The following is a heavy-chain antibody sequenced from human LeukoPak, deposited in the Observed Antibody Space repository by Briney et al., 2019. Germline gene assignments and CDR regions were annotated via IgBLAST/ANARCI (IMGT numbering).Heavy chain of an antibody. D-gene: IGHD6-6*01. V-gene: IGHV3-30*18. Sequence: QTGGSLRLSCAASGFTFRSYGMHWVRQAPGKGLEWVAVISYDGSHQNYADSVKGRLTISRDNSKNTLYLQMNSLRAEDTAVYYCAKEQNEYRSSSLDCWGQGTLVTVSS. CDR1: GFTFRSYG. J-gene: IGHJ4*02. CDR2: ISYDGSHQ. CDR3: AKEQNEYRSSSLDC.